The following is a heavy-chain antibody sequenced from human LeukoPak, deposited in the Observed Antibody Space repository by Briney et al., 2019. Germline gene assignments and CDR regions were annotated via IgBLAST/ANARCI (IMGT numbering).Heavy chain of an antibody. D-gene: IGHD2/OR15-2a*01. CDR3: ARDNDSVIDY. J-gene: IGHJ4*02. CDR2: ISYDGSNK. CDR1: GFTFSNYG. V-gene: IGHV3-30*03. Sequence: PGRSLRLSCAASGFTFSNYGMHWVRQAPGKGLEWVAVISYDGSNKYYTDSGKGRFTISRENAKNSFYLQMNSLRAGDTAVYYCARDNDSVIDYGGQGTLVTVSS.